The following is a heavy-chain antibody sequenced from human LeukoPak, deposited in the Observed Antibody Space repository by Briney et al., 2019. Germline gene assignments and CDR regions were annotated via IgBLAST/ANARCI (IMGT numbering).Heavy chain of an antibody. D-gene: IGHD5-24*01. Sequence: GGSLRLSCAASGFTFSRYSMNWVRQAPGKGLEWVSSISGSSSYIYYADSVKGRFTISRDNAKNSLYLQMNSLRAEDTAVYYCARDGYNYAFDIWGQGTMVTVSS. CDR3: ARDGYNYAFDI. CDR1: GFTFSRYS. CDR2: ISGSSSYI. V-gene: IGHV3-21*01. J-gene: IGHJ3*02.